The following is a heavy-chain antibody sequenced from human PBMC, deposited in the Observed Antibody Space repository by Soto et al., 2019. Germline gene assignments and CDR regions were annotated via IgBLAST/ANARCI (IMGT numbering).Heavy chain of an antibody. D-gene: IGHD3-3*01. CDR1: GFTINRND. V-gene: IGHV3-30*03. CDR3: ASCERFPRVGVDYYALDV. J-gene: IGHJ6*02. CDR2: MSFDGNHQ. Sequence: QVHLVESGGGVVQPGGSLRLCCAASGFTINRNDMYWVRQAPGKGLEWVAVMSFDGNHQHYADSVKGRFTISRDNSKNTLSLEMNSLRGDDTAVYYCASCERFPRVGVDYYALDVWGQGTTVIVSS.